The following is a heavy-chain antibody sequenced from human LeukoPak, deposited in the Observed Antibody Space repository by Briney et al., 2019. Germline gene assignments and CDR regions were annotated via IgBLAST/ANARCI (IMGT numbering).Heavy chain of an antibody. CDR2: IYTTGST. V-gene: IGHV4-4*07. CDR3: ARATYGSGIGRSYYYYYYYMDV. Sequence: SETLSLTCTVSGGSISSYYWSWIRQPAGKGLEWIGRIYTTGSTNYNPSLKSRVTISVDTSKNQFSLKLSSMTAADTAVYYCARATYGSGIGRSYYYYYYYMDVWGKGTTVTISS. CDR1: GGSISSYY. J-gene: IGHJ6*03. D-gene: IGHD3-10*01.